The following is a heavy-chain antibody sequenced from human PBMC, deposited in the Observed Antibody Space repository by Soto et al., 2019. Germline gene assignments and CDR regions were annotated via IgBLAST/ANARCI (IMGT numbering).Heavy chain of an antibody. V-gene: IGHV4-4*07. CDR3: ARTVGAAYYFDF. D-gene: IGHD3-16*01. Sequence: SETLSLTCNVSGDSMSKYYWSWVRQPAGKGLEWIGRIWPSGSTNYNPSLKSRVTMSIDTSNKHFSLDLKSVTAADTAVYYCARTVGAAYYFDFWGQGVLVTVSS. CDR2: IWPSGST. CDR1: GDSMSKYY. J-gene: IGHJ4*02.